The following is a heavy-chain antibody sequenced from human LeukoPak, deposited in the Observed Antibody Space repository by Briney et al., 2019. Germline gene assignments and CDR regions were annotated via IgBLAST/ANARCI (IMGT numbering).Heavy chain of an antibody. D-gene: IGHD3-22*01. J-gene: IGHJ4*02. CDR2: INHSGST. CDR3: ARGTYSSGYFYYLDY. Sequence: PSQTLSLTCTVSGGSISSGDYYWSWIRQPPGKGLEWIGEINHSGSTNYNPSLESRVTISVDTSKNQFSLRLSSVVAADTAVYYCARGTYSSGYFYYLDYWGQGTLVTVSS. CDR1: GGSISSGDYY. V-gene: IGHV4-30-4*01.